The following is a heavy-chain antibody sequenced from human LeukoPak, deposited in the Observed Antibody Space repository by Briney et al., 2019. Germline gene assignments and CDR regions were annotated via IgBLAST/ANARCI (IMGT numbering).Heavy chain of an antibody. Sequence: ASVKVSCKASGYTFTSYGISWVRQAPGQGLEWMGWINPNSGGTNYAQKFQGRVTMTRDTSISTAYMELSRLRSDDTAVYYCAREYSSSSKRGRYFNLWGRGTLVTVAS. V-gene: IGHV1-2*02. CDR1: GYTFTSYG. D-gene: IGHD6-6*01. CDR3: AREYSSSSKRGRYFNL. J-gene: IGHJ2*01. CDR2: INPNSGGT.